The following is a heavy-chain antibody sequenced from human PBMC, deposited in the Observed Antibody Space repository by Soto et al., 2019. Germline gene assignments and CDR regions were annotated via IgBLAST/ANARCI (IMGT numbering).Heavy chain of an antibody. CDR3: AKFFEYYYDSSGYYYYYYGMDV. CDR1: GFIFSDYA. D-gene: IGHD3-22*01. V-gene: IGHV3-48*03. CDR2: FSRTDNTL. Sequence: GGSLRLSCAASGFIFSDYAMDWVRQAPGKGLEWVSYFSRTDNTLQYADSVKGRYIIYRDNVATSLNLQKQSMRAEDTAVYYCAKFFEYYYDSSGYYYYYYGMDVWGQGT. J-gene: IGHJ6*02.